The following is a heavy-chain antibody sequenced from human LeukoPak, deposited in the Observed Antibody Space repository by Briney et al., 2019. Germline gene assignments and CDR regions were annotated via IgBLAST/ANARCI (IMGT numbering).Heavy chain of an antibody. V-gene: IGHV3-53*01. CDR2: IYSGGST. Sequence: PGGSLRLSCAASGFTVSSNYMSWVRQAPGKGLEWVSVIYSGGSTYYADSVKGRFTISRDNSKNTLYLQMNSLRAEDTAVYYCVRGGGGYYDSSGYYPDYFDYWGQGTLVTVSS. CDR3: VRGGGGYYDSSGYYPDYFDY. D-gene: IGHD3-22*01. CDR1: GFTVSSNY. J-gene: IGHJ4*02.